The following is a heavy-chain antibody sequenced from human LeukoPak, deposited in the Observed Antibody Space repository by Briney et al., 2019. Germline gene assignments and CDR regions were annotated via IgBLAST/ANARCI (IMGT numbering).Heavy chain of an antibody. D-gene: IGHD1-1*01. Sequence: GGSLRLSCAASGFTFSTFAMTWVRQGPGKGLEWVSSIRSNGDTTYNADSVKGRFTLSRDNSKNTLYLQMNSLRVEDTAIYYCAKGQELDDGVFDSWGQGTLVTVSS. CDR1: GFTFSTFA. J-gene: IGHJ4*02. V-gene: IGHV3-23*01. CDR3: AKGQELDDGVFDS. CDR2: IRSNGDTT.